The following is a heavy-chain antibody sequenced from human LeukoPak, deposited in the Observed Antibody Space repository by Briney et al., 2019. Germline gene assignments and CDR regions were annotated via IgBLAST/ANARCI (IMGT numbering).Heavy chain of an antibody. J-gene: IGHJ4*02. V-gene: IGHV3-73*01. Sequence: PGGSLRLSCAASGFTFSDSGFHWVRQAPGKGLEWVGHIRSKDNNYATAYTASLKGRFTISRDDSKRTAYLQMNSLKTEDTAVYYCAREYSVPKQNRFGELIVWGQGTLVTVSS. CDR2: IRSKDNNYAT. D-gene: IGHD3-10*01. CDR1: GFTFSDSG. CDR3: AREYSVPKQNRFGELIV.